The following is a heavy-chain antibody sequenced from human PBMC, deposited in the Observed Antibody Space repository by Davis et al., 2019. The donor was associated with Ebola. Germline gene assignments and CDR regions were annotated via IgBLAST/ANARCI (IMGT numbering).Heavy chain of an antibody. CDR1: GYTFTDY. D-gene: IGHD1-1*01. J-gene: IGHJ5*02. Sequence: AASVKVSCKASGYTFTDYYWVRQAPGQGLERMGWINPNSGGTNYAQKFQGRVTMTRDTSISTAYMELSRLRSDDTAVYYCARAKKGRQLADPWGQGTLVTVSS. V-gene: IGHV1-2*02. CDR3: ARAKKGRQLADP. CDR2: INPNSGGT.